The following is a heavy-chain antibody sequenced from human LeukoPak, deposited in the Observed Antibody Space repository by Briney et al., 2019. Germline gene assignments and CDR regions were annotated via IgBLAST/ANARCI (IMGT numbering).Heavy chain of an antibody. J-gene: IGHJ6*03. CDR2: IRYDGSNK. Sequence: PGGSLRLSCAASGFSFSNSGMHWVRQVPGKGLEWVAFIRYDGSNKYYADAMKGRFTISRDDSKNTLYLQMNSLRTDDTAVYYCAKVLYSSASPHYFYYMDVWGKGTTVTVSS. CDR3: AKVLYSSASPHYFYYMDV. V-gene: IGHV3-30*02. D-gene: IGHD6-19*01. CDR1: GFSFSNSG.